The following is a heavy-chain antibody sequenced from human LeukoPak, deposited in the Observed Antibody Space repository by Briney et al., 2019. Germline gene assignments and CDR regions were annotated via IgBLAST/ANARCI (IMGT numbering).Heavy chain of an antibody. CDR2: IYYSGST. CDR3: ARRRRTSSGAIDY. J-gene: IGHJ4*02. CDR1: GGSISSYY. V-gene: IGHV4-59*12. Sequence: SETLSLTCTVSGGSISSYYWSWIRQPPGKGLERIGYIYYSGSTNYNPSLKSRVTISVDTSKNQFSLKLSSVTAADTAVYYCARRRRTSSGAIDYWGQGTLVTVSS. D-gene: IGHD3-10*01.